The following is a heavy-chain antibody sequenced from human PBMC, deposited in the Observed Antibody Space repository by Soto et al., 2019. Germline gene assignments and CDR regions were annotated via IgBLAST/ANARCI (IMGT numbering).Heavy chain of an antibody. V-gene: IGHV4-34*01. Sequence: SETLSLTCAVYGGSFSGYYWSWIRQPPGKGLEWIGEINHSGSTNYNTSLKSRVTISVDTSKNQFSLKLSSVTAADTAVYYCARWYNWNYYYYYGMDVWGQGTTVTVSS. J-gene: IGHJ6*02. CDR2: INHSGST. CDR1: GGSFSGYY. D-gene: IGHD1-20*01. CDR3: ARWYNWNYYYYYGMDV.